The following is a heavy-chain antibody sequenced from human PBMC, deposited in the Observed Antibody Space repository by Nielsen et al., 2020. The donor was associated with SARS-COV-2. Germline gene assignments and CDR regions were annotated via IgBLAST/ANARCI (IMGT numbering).Heavy chain of an antibody. V-gene: IGHV4-34*01. CDR2: INHSGST. CDR1: GGSFSGYY. J-gene: IGHJ6*02. CDR3: ARSGIVVVPAALLMDV. Sequence: SETLSLTCAVYGGSFSGYYWSWIRQPPGKGLEWIGEINHSGSTNYNPSLKSRVTISVDTSKNQFSLKLSSVTAADTAVYYCARSGIVVVPAALLMDVWGQGTTVTVSS. D-gene: IGHD2-2*01.